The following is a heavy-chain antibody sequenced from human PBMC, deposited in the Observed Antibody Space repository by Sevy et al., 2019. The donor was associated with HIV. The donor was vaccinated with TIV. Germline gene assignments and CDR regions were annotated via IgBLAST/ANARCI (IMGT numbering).Heavy chain of an antibody. J-gene: IGHJ4*02. CDR2: IRRNSYEPYGGTT. CDR3: TRALATVVTPEYYFDY. Sequence: GGSLRLSCTVSGFTFGDYAMSWFRQAPGKGLEWVAFIRRNSYEPYGGTTEYAASLKGRFTNSRDDSKSIVYLQMNGLKTEDTAVYYGTRALATVVTPEYYFDYWGQGTLVTVSS. D-gene: IGHD4-17*01. CDR1: GFTFGDYA. V-gene: IGHV3-49*03.